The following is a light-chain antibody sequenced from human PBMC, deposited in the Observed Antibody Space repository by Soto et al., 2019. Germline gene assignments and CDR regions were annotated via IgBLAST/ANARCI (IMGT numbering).Light chain of an antibody. Sequence: QSALTQPASVSGSPGKSITISCTGTSSDVGGYNYVSWYQQHPGKAPKLMIFDVSNRPSGLSYRFSGSKSGNTASLTISGLQTEDEADYFCSSSRSSGTSYVFGTGTKVTVL. CDR3: SSSRSSGTSYV. CDR2: DVS. V-gene: IGLV2-14*01. J-gene: IGLJ1*01. CDR1: SSDVGGYNY.